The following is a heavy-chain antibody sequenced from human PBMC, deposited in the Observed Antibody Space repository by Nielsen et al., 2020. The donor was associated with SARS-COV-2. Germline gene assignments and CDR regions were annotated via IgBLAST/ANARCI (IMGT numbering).Heavy chain of an antibody. Sequence: GESLKISCAASGFTFSSYAMSWVRQAPGKGLEWVSAISGSGGSTYYADSVKGRFTISRDNSKNTLYLQMNSLRAEDTAVYYCAKDIEVVVVTAISYYFDYWGQGTLVTVSS. CDR2: ISGSGGST. V-gene: IGHV3-23*01. D-gene: IGHD2-21*02. J-gene: IGHJ4*02. CDR3: AKDIEVVVVTAISYYFDY. CDR1: GFTFSSYA.